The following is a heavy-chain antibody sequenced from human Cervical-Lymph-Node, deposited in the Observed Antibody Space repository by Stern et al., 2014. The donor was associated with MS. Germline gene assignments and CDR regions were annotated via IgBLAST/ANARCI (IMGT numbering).Heavy chain of an antibody. V-gene: IGHV1-18*01. D-gene: IGHD6-6*01. J-gene: IGHJ3*02. CDR2: ISAYNGNT. CDR3: ARYLYSSSTSYAFDI. Sequence: VQLVESGAEVKKPGASVKVSCKASGYTFKSYGITWVRQAPGQGLEWMGWISAYNGNTNYAQNLQGRVTMTTDTSTSTAYMELRSLRSDDTAVYYCARYLYSSSTSYAFDIWGQGTMVTVSS. CDR1: GYTFKSYG.